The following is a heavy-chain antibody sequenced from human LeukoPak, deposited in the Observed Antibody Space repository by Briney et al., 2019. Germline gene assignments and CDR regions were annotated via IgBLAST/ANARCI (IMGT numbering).Heavy chain of an antibody. J-gene: IGHJ6*03. D-gene: IGHD1-26*01. V-gene: IGHV1-24*01. Sequence: ASVKVSCKVSGYTLTELSMHWVRQAPGKGLEWMGGFDPEDGETIYAQKFQGRVTMTEDTSTGTAYMELSSLRSEDTAVYYCATGTIVGARYYYYYMDVWGKGTTVTVSS. CDR3: ATGTIVGARYYYYYMDV. CDR1: GYTLTELS. CDR2: FDPEDGET.